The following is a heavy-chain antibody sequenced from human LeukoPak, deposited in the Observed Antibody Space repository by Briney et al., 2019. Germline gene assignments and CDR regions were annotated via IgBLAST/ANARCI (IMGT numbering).Heavy chain of an antibody. V-gene: IGHV3-20*04. CDR1: GFTLDDYG. CDR3: AREPGYSSGWYDSDY. D-gene: IGHD6-19*01. J-gene: IGHJ4*02. CDR2: INWNGGST. Sequence: GGSLRLSCAASGFTLDDYGMSWVRQAPGKGLEWVSGINWNGGSTGYADSVKGRFTISRDNAKNSLYLQMNSLRAEDTALYYCAREPGYSSGWYDSDYWGQGTLVTVSS.